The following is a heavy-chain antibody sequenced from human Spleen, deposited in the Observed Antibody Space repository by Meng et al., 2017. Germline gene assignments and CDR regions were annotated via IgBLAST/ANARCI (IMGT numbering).Heavy chain of an antibody. CDR1: GGSFSGYY. CDR3: ARRTTMIVVVRAFDY. D-gene: IGHD3-22*01. J-gene: IGHJ4*02. CDR2: INHSGST. V-gene: IGHV4-34*01. Sequence: ESLKISCAVYGGSFSGYYWSWIRQPPGKGLEWIGEINHSGSTNYNPSLKSRVTISVDTSKNQFSLKLSSVTAADTAVYYCARRTTMIVVVRAFDYWGQGTLVTVSS.